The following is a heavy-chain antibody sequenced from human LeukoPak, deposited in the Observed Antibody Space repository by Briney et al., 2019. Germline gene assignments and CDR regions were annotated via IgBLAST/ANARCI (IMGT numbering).Heavy chain of an antibody. Sequence: SVKVSCKASGGTFSSYTISWVRQAPGQGLEWMGRIIPILGIANYAQKFQGRVTITADKSTSTAYMELSSLRSGDTAVYYCARDQMATTSFDYWGQGTLVTVSS. CDR3: ARDQMATTSFDY. CDR2: IIPILGIA. D-gene: IGHD5-24*01. J-gene: IGHJ4*02. CDR1: GGTFSSYT. V-gene: IGHV1-69*04.